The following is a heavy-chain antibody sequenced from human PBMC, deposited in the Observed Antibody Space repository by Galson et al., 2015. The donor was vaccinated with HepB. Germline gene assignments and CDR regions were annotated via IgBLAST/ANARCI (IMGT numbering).Heavy chain of an antibody. CDR1: GFTFSSYA. Sequence: SLRLSCAASGFTFSSYAMHWVRQAPGKGLEWVAVISYDGSNKYYADSVKGRFTISRDNSKNTLYLQMNSLRAEDTAVYYCAREQNYYDSSGYYSPAGYFDYWGQGTLVTVSS. V-gene: IGHV3-30-3*01. CDR2: ISYDGSNK. J-gene: IGHJ4*02. D-gene: IGHD3-22*01. CDR3: AREQNYYDSSGYYSPAGYFDY.